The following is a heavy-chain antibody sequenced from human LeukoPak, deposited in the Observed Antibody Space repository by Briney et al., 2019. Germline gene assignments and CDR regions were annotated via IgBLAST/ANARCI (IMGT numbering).Heavy chain of an antibody. J-gene: IGHJ4*02. CDR2: IGGSSSGYT. V-gene: IGHV3-11*05. D-gene: IGHD6-19*01. Sequence: GGSLRLSCAASGFTFSGYYMSWIRQAPGKGLEWVSCIGGSSSGYTNYADSVKGRFTISRDNAKNSLYLQMDGLRVEDTAVYYCARDRGAVAATWFDYWGQGTLVTVSS. CDR3: ARDRGAVAATWFDY. CDR1: GFTFSGYY.